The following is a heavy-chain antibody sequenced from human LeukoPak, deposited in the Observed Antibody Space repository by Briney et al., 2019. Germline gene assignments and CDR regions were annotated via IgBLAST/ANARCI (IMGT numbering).Heavy chain of an antibody. CDR3: ARHQQWLVPDAFDI. J-gene: IGHJ3*02. D-gene: IGHD6-19*01. Sequence: SETLSLTCTVSGGSISSYYWSWIRQPPGKGLEWIGYIYYSGSTNYNPSLKSRVTISVDTSKNQFSLKLSSVTAADTAVYYCARHQQWLVPDAFDIWGQGTMVTVSS. V-gene: IGHV4-59*08. CDR2: IYYSGST. CDR1: GGSISSYY.